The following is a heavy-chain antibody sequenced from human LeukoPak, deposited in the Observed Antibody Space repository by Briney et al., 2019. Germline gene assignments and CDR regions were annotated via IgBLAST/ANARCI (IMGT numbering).Heavy chain of an antibody. Sequence: GGSLGLSCTASGFTFSGYSMNWIRQAPGKGLEWVSSFGTRSTSVYHAGSVKGRFAISRDNAKNSLYLQMNSLRAEDTALYYCAREVSEGFDFWGQGTLVTVSS. V-gene: IGHV3-21*01. J-gene: IGHJ4*02. CDR2: FGTRSTSV. CDR1: GFTFSGYS. CDR3: AREVSEGFDF. D-gene: IGHD3-22*01.